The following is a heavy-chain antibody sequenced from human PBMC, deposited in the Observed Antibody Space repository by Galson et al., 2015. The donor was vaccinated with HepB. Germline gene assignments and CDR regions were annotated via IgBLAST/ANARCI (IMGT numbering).Heavy chain of an antibody. Sequence: SLRLSCAASGFPFSSYAMSWVRQAPGKGLEWVSGISGSGGTTYYVDSVKGRFTISRDNSKNTLYLQMNSLRAEDTAVYYCAIPYYDFVDLGWFDPWGQGTLVTVSS. CDR1: GFPFSSYA. V-gene: IGHV3-23*01. CDR3: AIPYYDFVDLGWFDP. CDR2: ISGSGGTT. D-gene: IGHD3-3*01. J-gene: IGHJ5*02.